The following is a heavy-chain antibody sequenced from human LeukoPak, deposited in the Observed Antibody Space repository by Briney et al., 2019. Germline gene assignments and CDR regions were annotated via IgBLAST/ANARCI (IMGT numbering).Heavy chain of an antibody. CDR3: ARAGEGHYYGSGSPFDY. V-gene: IGHV3-21*01. D-gene: IGHD3-10*01. J-gene: IGHJ4*02. CDR2: ISSSSSYI. CDR1: GFTFSSYS. Sequence: PGGSLRLSCAASGFTFSSYSMNWVRQAPGKGLEWVSSISSSSSYIYYADSVKGRFTISRDNAKNSLYLQMNSLRAEDTAVYYCARAGEGHYYGSGSPFDYWGQGTLVTVSS.